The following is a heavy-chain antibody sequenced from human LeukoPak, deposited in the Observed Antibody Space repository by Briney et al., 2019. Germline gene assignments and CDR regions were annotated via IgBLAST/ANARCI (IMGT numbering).Heavy chain of an antibody. CDR1: GGSISSSSYY. CDR2: MYYSGNT. CDR3: ARGPRIVGAPFDY. V-gene: IGHV4-39*02. D-gene: IGHD1-26*01. Sequence: PSETLSLTCTVSGGSISSSSYYWGWIRQPPGKGLEWIGSMYYSGNTYYNPSLKSRVTISVDTSKNHFSLKLSSVTAADTAVYYCARGPRIVGAPFDYWGQGTLVTVSS. J-gene: IGHJ4*02.